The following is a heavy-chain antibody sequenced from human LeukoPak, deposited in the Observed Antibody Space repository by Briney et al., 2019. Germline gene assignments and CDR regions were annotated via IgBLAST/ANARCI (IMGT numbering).Heavy chain of an antibody. CDR1: GGSFSGYY. D-gene: IGHD3-22*01. J-gene: IGHJ4*02. CDR2: INHSGST. Sequence: SETLSLTCAVYGGSFSGYYWSWIRQPPGKGLEWIGEINHSGSTNYNPSLKSRVTISVDTSKNQFSLKLSSVTAADTAVYYCARVSRLLSSYYDSSGYPDYWGQGTLVTVSS. CDR3: ARVSRLLSSYYDSSGYPDY. V-gene: IGHV4-34*01.